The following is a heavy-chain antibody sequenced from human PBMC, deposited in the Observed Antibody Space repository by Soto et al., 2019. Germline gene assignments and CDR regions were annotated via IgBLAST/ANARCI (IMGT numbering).Heavy chain of an antibody. D-gene: IGHD1-1*01. CDR2: IYHSGST. CDR1: GYSISSGYY. Sequence: PSETLSLTCAVSGYSISSGYYWGWIRQPPGKGLEWIGTIYHSGSTYNNPSLMSRVTISVHTSKNQFPLNLSSVTAADTAMYYCARTYATTTHNWFDPWGQGTLVTVST. CDR3: ARTYATTTHNWFDP. V-gene: IGHV4-38-2*01. J-gene: IGHJ5*02.